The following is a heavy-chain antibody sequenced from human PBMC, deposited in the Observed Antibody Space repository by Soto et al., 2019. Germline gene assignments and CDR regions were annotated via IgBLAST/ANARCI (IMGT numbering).Heavy chain of an antibody. CDR1: GGSFSGCY. Sequence: PSETLSLTCAVYGGSFSGCYWSWIRQHPGKGLEWIGEINHSGSTNYNPSLKSRVTISVDTSKNQFSLKLSSVTAADTAVYYCARFRITTVTPKIYYYYYYMDVWGKGTTVTVSS. J-gene: IGHJ6*03. CDR3: ARFRITTVTPKIYYYYYYMDV. V-gene: IGHV4-34*01. CDR2: INHSGST. D-gene: IGHD4-17*01.